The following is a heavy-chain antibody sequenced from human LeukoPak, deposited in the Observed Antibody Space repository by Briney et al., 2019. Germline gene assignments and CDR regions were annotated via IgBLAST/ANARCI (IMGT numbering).Heavy chain of an antibody. CDR2: ISADGGST. J-gene: IGHJ4*02. CDR3: AQESEKFDY. CDR1: GLKFDDSA. Sequence: PGGSLRPSCVASGLKFDDSAMHWVRQAPGKGLEWVSLISADGGSTFSADSVKGRFSISRDNSKNSLYLQMNSLRSEDTAMYYCAQESEKFDYWGQGNRVAVSS. V-gene: IGHV3-43*02.